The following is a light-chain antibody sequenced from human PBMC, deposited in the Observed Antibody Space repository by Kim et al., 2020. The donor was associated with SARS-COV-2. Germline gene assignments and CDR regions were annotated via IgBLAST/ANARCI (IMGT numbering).Light chain of an antibody. J-gene: IGKJ1*01. Sequence: AIRVTQSPSSLSASTGDRVTITCRASQGLRHYLAWYQQRTGKAPKLLIYPASTLQSGVPSRFGGSGSGTDFALTISYLQSEDFATYYCQQYDDYPWTFGQGTKVDIK. V-gene: IGKV1-8*01. CDR3: QQYDDYPWT. CDR2: PAS. CDR1: QGLRHY.